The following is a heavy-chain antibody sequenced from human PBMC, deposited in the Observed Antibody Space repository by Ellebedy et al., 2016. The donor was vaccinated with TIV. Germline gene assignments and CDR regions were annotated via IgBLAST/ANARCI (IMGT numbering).Heavy chain of an antibody. D-gene: IGHD1-26*01. V-gene: IGHV3-23*01. Sequence: GESLKISCAASGFTFSSYAMSWVRQAPGQGLEWVSAISGSGGSTYYADSVKGRFTISRHNSKNTLYLQMNSRRAEDTAVYYCAKEGVGDGSGYWGQGTLVTVSS. CDR2: ISGSGGST. J-gene: IGHJ4*02. CDR1: GFTFSSYA. CDR3: AKEGVGDGSGY.